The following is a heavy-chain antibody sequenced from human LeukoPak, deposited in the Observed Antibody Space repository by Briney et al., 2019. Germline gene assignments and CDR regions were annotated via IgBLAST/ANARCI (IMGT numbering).Heavy chain of an antibody. CDR3: ARDSYWLGGTIGAFDI. CDR1: GFSFSSST. CDR2: ISSSGSSI. J-gene: IGHJ3*02. V-gene: IGHV3-21*01. Sequence: GGSLRLSCAASGFSFSSSTMNWVRQAPGRGLEWVSSISSSGSSIYYADSVKGRFTISRDNAKNSLYLQNNSLRAEDTAVYYCARDSYWLGGTIGAFDIWGQGTMVTVSS. D-gene: IGHD3-10*01.